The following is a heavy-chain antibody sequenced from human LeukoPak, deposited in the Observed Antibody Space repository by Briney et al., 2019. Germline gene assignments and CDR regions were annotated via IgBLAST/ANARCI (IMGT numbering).Heavy chain of an antibody. V-gene: IGHV3-11*01. CDR2: ISSSGSTI. J-gene: IGHJ4*02. CDR3: AKPITMVRGVIKDY. CDR1: GFTFSDYY. D-gene: IGHD3-10*01. Sequence: GGSLRLSCAASGFTFSDYYMSWIRQAPGKGLEWVSYISSSGSTIYYADSVKGRFTISRDNAKNTLYLQMNSLRAEDTAVYYCAKPITMVRGVIKDYWGQGTLVTVSS.